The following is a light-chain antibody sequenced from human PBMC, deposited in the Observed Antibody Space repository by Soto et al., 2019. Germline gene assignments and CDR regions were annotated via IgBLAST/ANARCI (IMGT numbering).Light chain of an antibody. Sequence: VMTQSPATLSVSPGERATLSCRASESVSSNLAWYQQRPGQAPRLLIYGASRRATGIPDRFSGSGSGTDFTLTITSLEPEDFAVYYCQQYGTSPRTFGQGTRLEIK. CDR2: GAS. J-gene: IGKJ5*01. CDR3: QQYGTSPRT. CDR1: ESVSSN. V-gene: IGKV3-20*01.